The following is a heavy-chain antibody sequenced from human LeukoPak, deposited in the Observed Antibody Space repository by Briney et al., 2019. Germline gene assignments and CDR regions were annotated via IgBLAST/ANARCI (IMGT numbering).Heavy chain of an antibody. D-gene: IGHD1-20*01. V-gene: IGHV3-66*01. CDR1: GFSVSSNY. J-gene: IGHJ4*02. Sequence: GGSLRLACAASGFSVSSNYMSWVRQAPGKGLEWVSVIYSGGNTYYADSVKGRFTISRDSSKNTLYLQMNTLRAEDTAVYHCAAYSWKEAISWGQGTLVTVSS. CDR2: IYSGGNT. CDR3: AAYSWKEAIS.